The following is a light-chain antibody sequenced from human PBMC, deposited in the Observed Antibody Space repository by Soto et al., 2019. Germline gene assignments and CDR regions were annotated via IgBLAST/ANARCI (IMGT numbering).Light chain of an antibody. V-gene: IGLV2-14*01. CDR2: DVS. CDR3: NSYTTSSSLYV. CDR1: SSDIGGYDY. J-gene: IGLJ1*01. Sequence: QSALTQPASVSGSPGQSITISCTGTSSDIGGYDYVYWYQQYPGKATKLMIYDVSNRPSGVSDRFSGSKSANTASLTISGIQAEYEAEYYCNSYTTSSSLYVFGTGTKLTVL.